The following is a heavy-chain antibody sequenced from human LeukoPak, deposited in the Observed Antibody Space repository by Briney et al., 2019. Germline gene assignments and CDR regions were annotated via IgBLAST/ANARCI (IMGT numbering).Heavy chain of an antibody. J-gene: IGHJ6*02. CDR2: TNHSGST. CDR3: ARGGKGVAAGLRTNYYYYGMDV. D-gene: IGHD6-13*01. V-gene: IGHV4-34*01. CDR1: GGSFSGYY. Sequence: PSETLSLTCAVYGGSFSGYYWSWIRQPPGKGLEWIGETNHSGSTNYNPSLKSRVTISVDTSKNQFSLKLSSVTAADTAVYYCARGGKGVAAGLRTNYYYYGMDVWGQGTTVTVSS.